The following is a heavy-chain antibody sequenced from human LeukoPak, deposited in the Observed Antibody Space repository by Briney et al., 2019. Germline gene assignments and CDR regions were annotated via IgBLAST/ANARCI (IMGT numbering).Heavy chain of an antibody. CDR1: GFTFSDHY. V-gene: IGHV3-72*01. J-gene: IGHJ4*02. Sequence: GGSLRLSCAASGFTFSDHYMDWVRQAPGKGLEWVGRTRNKANSYTTEYAASVKGGFTISRDDSKNSLYLQMNSPKTEDTAVYYCAREKYYYDSSTLFDYWGQGTLVTVSS. CDR3: AREKYYYDSSTLFDY. D-gene: IGHD3-22*01. CDR2: TRNKANSYTT.